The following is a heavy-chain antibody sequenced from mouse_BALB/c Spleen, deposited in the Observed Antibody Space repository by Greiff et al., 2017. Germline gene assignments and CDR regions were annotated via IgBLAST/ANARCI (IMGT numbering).Heavy chain of an antibody. CDR1: GYTFTSYW. CDR3: ARTRGRGAMDY. V-gene: IGHV1-69*02. J-gene: IGHJ4*01. CDR2: IDPSDSET. Sequence: QVQLQQPGAELVKPGAPVKLSCKASGYTFTSYWMNWVKQRPGRGLEWIGRIDPSDSETHYNQKFKDKATLTVDKSSSTAYIQLSSLTSEDSAVYDSARTRGRGAMDYWGQGTSVTVSS. D-gene: IGHD1-1*01.